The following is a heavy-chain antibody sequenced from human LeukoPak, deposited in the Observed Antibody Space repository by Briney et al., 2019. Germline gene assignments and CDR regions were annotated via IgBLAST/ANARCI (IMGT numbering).Heavy chain of an antibody. J-gene: IGHJ3*02. CDR2: ISYDGSQA. CDR3: ARPSTAINAFHI. CDR1: GFTFTNYG. Sequence: GGSLRLSCAASGFTFTNYGIHWVRQAPGKGLDWVAVISYDGSQAYCADSVRGRFTISRDNSKDTLYLQMNSLRAEDTAVYYCARPSTAINAFHIWGQGTMVTVSS. D-gene: IGHD2-21*02. V-gene: IGHV3-30*03.